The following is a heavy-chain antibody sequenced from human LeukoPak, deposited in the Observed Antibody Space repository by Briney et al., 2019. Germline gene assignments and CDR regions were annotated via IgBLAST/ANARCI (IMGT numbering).Heavy chain of an antibody. CDR3: ANWPEGLRTFDY. V-gene: IGHV3-23*01. Sequence: PGGSLRLSCTTSWFTLSSYTMTWVRQAPGKGLEWVSAITGSGGGTSYGDSVKGRFTISRDNSKNTLYLQMNSLRAEDTAVYYCANWPEGLRTFDYWGQGTLVTVSS. J-gene: IGHJ4*02. D-gene: IGHD5-12*01. CDR1: WFTLSSYT. CDR2: ITGSGGGT.